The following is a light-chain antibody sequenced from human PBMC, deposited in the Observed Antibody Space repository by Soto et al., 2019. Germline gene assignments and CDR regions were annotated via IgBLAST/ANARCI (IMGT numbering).Light chain of an antibody. Sequence: YELTQPPSVSVSPGQTASITCSGDKLGDKYACWYQQKPGQSPVLVIYQDSKRPSGIPERFSGSNSGNTATLTISGTQAMDEADYYCQAWDSSSNYVFGTGTKLTVL. J-gene: IGLJ1*01. CDR3: QAWDSSSNYV. V-gene: IGLV3-1*01. CDR2: QDS. CDR1: KLGDKY.